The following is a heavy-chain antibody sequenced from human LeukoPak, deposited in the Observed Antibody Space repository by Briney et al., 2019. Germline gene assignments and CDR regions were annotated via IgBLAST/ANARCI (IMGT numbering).Heavy chain of an antibody. CDR1: GFTFSSYA. Sequence: GGSLRLSCAASGFTFSSYAMHWVRQAPGKGLEGVAVISYDVSNKSVEGRFTISRDNSKNTLYLQMNSLRAEDTAVYYCASGYCSSASCYAGSDYWGQGTLVTVSS. J-gene: IGHJ4*02. CDR2: ISYDVSNK. D-gene: IGHD2-2*01. V-gene: IGHV3-30*04. CDR3: ASGYCSSASCYAGSDY.